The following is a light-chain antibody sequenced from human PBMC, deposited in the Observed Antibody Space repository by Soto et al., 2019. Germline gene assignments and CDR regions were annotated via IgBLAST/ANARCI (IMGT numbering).Light chain of an antibody. CDR2: GAS. CDR1: QSVSSSY. J-gene: IGKJ1*01. CDR3: QQEGSSPG. V-gene: IGKV3-20*01. Sequence: EIVLTQSPGTLSLSPGERATLSCRASQSVSSSYFAWYQQKPGQAPRLLIYGASSRATGIPDRFSGSGSGTDFTLTISRLEPEEFAVYYCQQEGSSPGFGQGTKVEIK.